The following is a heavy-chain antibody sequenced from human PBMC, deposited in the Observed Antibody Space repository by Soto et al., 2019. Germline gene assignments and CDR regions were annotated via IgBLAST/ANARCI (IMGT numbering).Heavy chain of an antibody. V-gene: IGHV3-72*01. J-gene: IGHJ4*02. Sequence: GGSLRLSCAASGFTFSDHYMDWVRQAPGKGLEWVGRTRNKANSYTTEYAASVKGRFTITRDDSKNSLYLQMNSLKTDGTAVYYGARGRNWAPSYFDYWGQGTLVTVSS. CDR2: TRNKANSYTT. D-gene: IGHD7-27*01. CDR3: ARGRNWAPSYFDY. CDR1: GFTFSDHY.